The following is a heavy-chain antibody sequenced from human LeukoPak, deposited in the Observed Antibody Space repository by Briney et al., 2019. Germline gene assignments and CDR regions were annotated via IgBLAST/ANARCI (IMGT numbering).Heavy chain of an antibody. CDR3: ARDLEYSSSWYSWFDP. D-gene: IGHD6-13*01. J-gene: IGHJ5*02. Sequence: ASVKVSCTASGYTFTSYAMHWVRQAPGQRLEWMGWINAGNGNTKYSQKFQGRVTITRDTSASTAYMELSSLRSEDTAVYYCARDLEYSSSWYSWFDPWGQGTLVTVSS. CDR2: INAGNGNT. V-gene: IGHV1-3*01. CDR1: GYTFTSYA.